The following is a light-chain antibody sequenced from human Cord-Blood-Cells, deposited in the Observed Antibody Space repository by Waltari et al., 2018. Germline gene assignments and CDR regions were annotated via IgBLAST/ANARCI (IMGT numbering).Light chain of an antibody. CDR1: KSISSW. CDR3: QQYNSYPWT. V-gene: IGKV1-5*03. Sequence: DIQMTQSPSTLSASVGDRVTITCRASKSISSWLAWYQQKPGKAPKLLIYKASSLESGVPSSFSGSGSGTEFTLTISSLQPDDFATYYGQQYNSYPWTFGQGTKVEIK. CDR2: KAS. J-gene: IGKJ1*01.